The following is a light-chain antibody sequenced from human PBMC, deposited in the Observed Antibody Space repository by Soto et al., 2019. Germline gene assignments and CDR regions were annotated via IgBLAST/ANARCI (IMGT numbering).Light chain of an antibody. Sequence: DIVLTQSPGTLYVSPGERATLSCRASQSVSSNLAWYQQKPGQAPRLLVYGASTRATGIPARFSGSGSGTDFTLTISRLEPEDFAVYYCQQYSRSPRTFGQGTKVDIK. V-gene: IGKV3-20*01. CDR3: QQYSRSPRT. CDR1: QSVSSN. J-gene: IGKJ1*01. CDR2: GAS.